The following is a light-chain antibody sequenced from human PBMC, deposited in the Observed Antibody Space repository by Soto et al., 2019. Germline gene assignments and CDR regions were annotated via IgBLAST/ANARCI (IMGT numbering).Light chain of an antibody. CDR1: SDDVGTYNL. CDR3: CSYAGNNIGL. Sequence: QSALTQPASVSGSPGQSITISCTGTSDDVGTYNLVSWYQQHPGKAPKLMSYEVTKRPSGVSSRFSGSKSGNTASLTISGLQAEDEADYYCCSYAGNNIGLFGGGTKLTVL. J-gene: IGLJ3*02. CDR2: EVT. V-gene: IGLV2-23*02.